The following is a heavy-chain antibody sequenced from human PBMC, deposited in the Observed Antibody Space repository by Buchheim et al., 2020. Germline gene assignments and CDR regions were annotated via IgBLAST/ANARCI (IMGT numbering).Heavy chain of an antibody. CDR2: INHSGST. J-gene: IGHJ4*02. D-gene: IGHD3-22*01. Sequence: QVQLQQWGAGLLKPSETLSLTCAVYGGSFSGYYWGWIRQPPGKGLEWIGEINHSGSTNYNPSLKSRVTISVDTSKNQFSLKLSSVTAADTAVYYCARGVDYYDSSGYYSHYFDYWGQGTL. CDR1: GGSFSGYY. V-gene: IGHV4-34*01. CDR3: ARGVDYYDSSGYYSHYFDY.